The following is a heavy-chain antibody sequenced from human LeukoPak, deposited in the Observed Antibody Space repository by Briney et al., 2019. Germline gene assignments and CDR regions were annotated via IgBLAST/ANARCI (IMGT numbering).Heavy chain of an antibody. J-gene: IGHJ4*02. Sequence: SVKVSCKASGGTFSSYAISWVRQAPGQGLEWMGRIIPIFGTANYAQKFQGRVTITTDESTSTAFMELSSMRSEDSAVYYCAGDWAALTYCGGDCYGGYFDYWGQGTLVTVSS. D-gene: IGHD2-21*02. CDR2: IIPIFGTA. V-gene: IGHV1-69*05. CDR1: GGTFSSYA. CDR3: AGDWAALTYCGGDCYGGYFDY.